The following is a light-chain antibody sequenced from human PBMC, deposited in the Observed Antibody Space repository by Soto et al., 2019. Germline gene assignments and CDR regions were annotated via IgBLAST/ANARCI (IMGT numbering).Light chain of an antibody. CDR1: QSVSIK. V-gene: IGKV3-15*01. CDR2: DTS. CDR3: QQYNNWPPIT. Sequence: EIVMTQSPATLSVSPGERATHSCRTRQSVSIKLAWYQQKPGQAPRLLIYDTSTRATGIPARFCGSGSGTEFTLTISSLQSEDFAVYYCQQYNNWPPITFGQGTRLEIK. J-gene: IGKJ5*01.